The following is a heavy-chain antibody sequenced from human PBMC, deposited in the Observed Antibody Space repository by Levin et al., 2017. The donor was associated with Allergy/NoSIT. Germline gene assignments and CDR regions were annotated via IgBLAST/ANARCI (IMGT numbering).Heavy chain of an antibody. CDR1: GFTFSDYT. Sequence: PSETLSLTCAASGFTFSDYTMNWIRQTPGKGLAWLSSISGRSDKIYYADSVKGRFTISRDNSKNTLFLQMNSLTADDTAVYYCARGDVGYASGWFDPWGQGTLVTVST. J-gene: IGHJ5*02. V-gene: IGHV3-23*01. CDR2: ISGRSDKI. CDR3: ARGDVGYASGWFDP. D-gene: IGHD6-19*01.